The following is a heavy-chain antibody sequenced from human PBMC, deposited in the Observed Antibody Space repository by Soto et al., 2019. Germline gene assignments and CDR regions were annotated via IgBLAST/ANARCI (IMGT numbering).Heavy chain of an antibody. CDR3: ARDYFDSSDYTTNWFDP. D-gene: IGHD3-22*01. CDR2: IYHTGNA. V-gene: IGHV4-39*01. Sequence: SETLSLTCSVSGDAISKSRFYWAWIRQPPGEGLEWIGSIYHTGNAYYNPSLKSRVTIFVDTSKNQFSLKLTSVTAADTALYYCARDYFDSSDYTTNWFDPWGQGTLVTVSS. J-gene: IGHJ5*02. CDR1: GDAISKSRFY.